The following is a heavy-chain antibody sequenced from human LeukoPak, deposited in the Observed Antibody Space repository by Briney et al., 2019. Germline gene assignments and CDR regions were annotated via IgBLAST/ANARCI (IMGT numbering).Heavy chain of an antibody. V-gene: IGHV1-18*01. CDR2: ISAYNGNT. D-gene: IGHD3-3*01. CDR1: GYTFTSYG. J-gene: IGHJ3*02. CDR3: ARGAFTIFGVVTMGAFDI. Sequence: ASVKVSCKASGYTFTSYGISWVRQAPGQGLEWMGWISAYNGNTNYAQKLQGRVTMTTDTSTSTAYMELRSLRSDDTAVYYRARGAFTIFGVVTMGAFDIWGQGTMVTVSS.